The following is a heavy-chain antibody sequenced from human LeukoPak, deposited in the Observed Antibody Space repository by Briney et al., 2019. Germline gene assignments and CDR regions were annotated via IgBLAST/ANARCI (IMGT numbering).Heavy chain of an antibody. CDR1: GFTFSSHG. CDR2: VRYGGSNK. D-gene: IGHD5-24*01. Sequence: GGSLRLSCAASGFTFSSHGMHWVRQTPGKGLEWVAAVRYGGSNKYYADSVKGRLTISRDNSKNTLYLQMNSLRAEDTAVYYCARTGGRDGYDFDYWGQGTLVTVSP. V-gene: IGHV3-33*01. J-gene: IGHJ4*02. CDR3: ARTGGRDGYDFDY.